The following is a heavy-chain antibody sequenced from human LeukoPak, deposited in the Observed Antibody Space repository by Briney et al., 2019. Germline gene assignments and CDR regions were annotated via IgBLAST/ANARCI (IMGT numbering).Heavy chain of an antibody. CDR1: GGTFSSYA. J-gene: IGHJ4*02. Sequence: SVKVSCKASGGTFSSYAISWVRQAPGQGLEWMGGIIPIFGTTNYAQKFQGRVTITADESTSTAYMELSSLRSEDTAVYYCARVLVPAASIDYWGQGTLVTVSS. CDR2: IIPIFGTT. D-gene: IGHD2-2*01. V-gene: IGHV1-69*13. CDR3: ARVLVPAASIDY.